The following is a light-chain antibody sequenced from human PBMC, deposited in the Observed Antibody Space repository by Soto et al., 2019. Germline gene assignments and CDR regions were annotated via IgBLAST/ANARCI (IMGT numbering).Light chain of an antibody. CDR3: QQLNSYPRT. J-gene: IGKJ5*01. CDR2: AAS. V-gene: IGKV1-9*01. Sequence: DIQLTQSPSFLSASVGDRVTITCRASQGISSYLAWYQQKPGKAPKLLIYAASTLPGGVPSRFSGSGSGTEFNLTISSLQPEDFATYYCQQLNSYPRTFGQGTRLEIK. CDR1: QGISSY.